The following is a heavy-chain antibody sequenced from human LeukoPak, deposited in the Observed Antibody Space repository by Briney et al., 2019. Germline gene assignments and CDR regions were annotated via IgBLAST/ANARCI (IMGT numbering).Heavy chain of an antibody. CDR3: ARGVGYDFWSGYYPRYYMDV. D-gene: IGHD3-3*01. J-gene: IGHJ6*03. V-gene: IGHV3-53*01. Sequence: GGSLRLSCAASGFTVSSNYMSWVRQAPGKGLEWVSVIYSGGSTYYADSVKGRFTISRDNSKNTLYLQMNSLRAEDTVVYYCARGVGYDFWSGYYPRYYMDVWGKGTTVTVSS. CDR1: GFTVSSNY. CDR2: IYSGGST.